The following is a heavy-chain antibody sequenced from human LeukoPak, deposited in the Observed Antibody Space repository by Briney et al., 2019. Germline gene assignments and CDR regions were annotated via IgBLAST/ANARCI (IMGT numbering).Heavy chain of an antibody. CDR1: GGSIRSSYYY. Sequence: SETLSLTCTVSGGSIRSSYYYWSWIRQHPGKGLEWIGYIYYSGSTYYNPSLKSRVTISVDTSKNQFSLKLSSVTAADTAVYYCARDVRPYYYDSSGYPRWGQGTLVTVSS. D-gene: IGHD3-22*01. V-gene: IGHV4-31*03. CDR3: ARDVRPYYYDSSGYPR. CDR2: IYYSGST. J-gene: IGHJ4*02.